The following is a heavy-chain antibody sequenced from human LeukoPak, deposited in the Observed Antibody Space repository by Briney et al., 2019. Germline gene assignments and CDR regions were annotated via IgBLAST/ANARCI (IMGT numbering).Heavy chain of an antibody. D-gene: IGHD3-22*01. J-gene: IGHJ5*02. V-gene: IGHV3-23*01. CDR1: GFTFSSYA. CDR2: ISAGGGST. Sequence: GGSLRLSCAASGFTFSSYAMSWVRQAPGKGLEWVSVISAGGGSTYSADSVKGRFTISRDSSKNTLYLQMNSLRAEDTAVYYCARSGYYNNWVDPWGQGTLVTVSS. CDR3: ARSGYYNNWVDP.